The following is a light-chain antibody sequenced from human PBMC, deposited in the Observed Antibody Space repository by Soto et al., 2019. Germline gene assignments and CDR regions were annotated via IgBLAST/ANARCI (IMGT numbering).Light chain of an antibody. V-gene: IGKV3-11*01. Sequence: EIVLTQSPATLSLSPGERAILSCRASQSVSSYLAWYQQKPGQAPRLLIYDASNRATGIPARFSGSGSGPDFTLTISSLEPEDFPVYYCQQRSNWPPITFGQGTRLEI. CDR3: QQRSNWPPIT. J-gene: IGKJ5*01. CDR1: QSVSSY. CDR2: DAS.